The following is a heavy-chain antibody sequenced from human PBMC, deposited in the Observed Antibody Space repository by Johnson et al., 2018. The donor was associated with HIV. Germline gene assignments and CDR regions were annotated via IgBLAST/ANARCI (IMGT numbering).Heavy chain of an antibody. Sequence: QVQLVESGGGVVQPGGSLRLSCAASGFTFSSYGMHWVRQAPGKGLEWVAFIRYDGTNKYYVDSVKGRFTISRDNSKNTLYLQMNSLRTEDTAVYYCAKDLGSYQYLVDAFDIWGQGTMVTVSS. CDR2: IRYDGTNK. CDR1: GFTFSSYG. D-gene: IGHD1-26*01. J-gene: IGHJ3*02. V-gene: IGHV3-30*02. CDR3: AKDLGSYQYLVDAFDI.